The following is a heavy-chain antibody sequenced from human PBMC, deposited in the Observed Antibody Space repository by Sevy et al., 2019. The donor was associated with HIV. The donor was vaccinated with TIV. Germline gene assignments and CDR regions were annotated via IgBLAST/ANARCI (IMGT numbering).Heavy chain of an antibody. CDR3: ASEYSSSSPTYYYGMDV. CDR2: IIPIFGTA. V-gene: IGHV1-69*13. D-gene: IGHD6-6*01. J-gene: IGHJ6*02. CDR1: GGTFSSYA. Sequence: ASVKVSCKASGGTFSSYAISWVRQAPGQGLEWMGGIIPIFGTANYAQKFQGRVTITADESTSRAYMELGSLRSEDTAVYYCASEYSSSSPTYYYGMDVWGQGTTVTVSS.